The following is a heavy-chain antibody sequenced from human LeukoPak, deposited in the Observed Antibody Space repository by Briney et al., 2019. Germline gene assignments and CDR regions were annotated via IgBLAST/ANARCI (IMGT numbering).Heavy chain of an antibody. V-gene: IGHV4-34*01. CDR3: ARGSSHSSSSGRRSYYYYGMDV. Sequence: WETLSLTCALYGESFSGYYWSWIRQPPGKGLEWIGEINHSGSTNYNPSLKSRVTISVDTSKNQFSLKLSSVTAADTAVYYCARGSSHSSSSGRRSYYYYGMDVWGQGTTVTVSS. J-gene: IGHJ6*02. CDR2: INHSGST. CDR1: GESFSGYY. D-gene: IGHD6-6*01.